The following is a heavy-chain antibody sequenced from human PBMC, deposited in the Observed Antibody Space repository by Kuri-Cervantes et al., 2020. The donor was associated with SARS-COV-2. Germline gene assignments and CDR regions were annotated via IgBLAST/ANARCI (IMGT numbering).Heavy chain of an antibody. CDR2: ISGSGGST. V-gene: IGHV3-23*01. Sequence: GGSLRLSCAASGFTFSSYAMSWVRQAPGKGLEWVSAISGSGGSTYYADFVKGRLTISRDNSKNTLYLRMNSLRAEDTAVYYCAKDLGYSSDGRDQHWGQGTLVTVSS. CDR3: AKDLGYSSDGRDQH. J-gene: IGHJ1*01. CDR1: GFTFSSYA. D-gene: IGHD6-19*01.